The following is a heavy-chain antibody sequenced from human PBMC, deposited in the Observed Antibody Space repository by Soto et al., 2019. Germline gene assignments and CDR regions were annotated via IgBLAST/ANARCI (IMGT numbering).Heavy chain of an antibody. Sequence: PSQSLSLTCDISGDSVSSNSAAWNWIRQSPSRGLEWLGRTYYRSKWYNDYAVSVKSRITINPDTSKNQFSLQLNSVTPEDTAVYYCARDFAAHNWNYGLYGMDVWGQGTTVTVSS. CDR2: TYYRSKWYN. CDR3: ARDFAAHNWNYGLYGMDV. V-gene: IGHV6-1*01. D-gene: IGHD1-7*01. CDR1: GDSVSSNSAA. J-gene: IGHJ6*02.